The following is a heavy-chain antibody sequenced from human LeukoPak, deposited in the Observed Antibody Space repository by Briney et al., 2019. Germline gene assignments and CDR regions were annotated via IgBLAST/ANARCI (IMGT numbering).Heavy chain of an antibody. Sequence: PGGSLRLSCAASGFTFSSNYMSWVRQAPGKGLEWVSVIYSGGSTYYADSVKGRFTISRDNSKNTLYLQMNSLRAEDTAVYYCARDYWSGNYYYYYYMDVWGKGTTVTVSS. CDR2: IYSGGST. D-gene: IGHD3-3*01. CDR1: GFTFSSNY. CDR3: ARDYWSGNYYYYYYMDV. J-gene: IGHJ6*03. V-gene: IGHV3-66*02.